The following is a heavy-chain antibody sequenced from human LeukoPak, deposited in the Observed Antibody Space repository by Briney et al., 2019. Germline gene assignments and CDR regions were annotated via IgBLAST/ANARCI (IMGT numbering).Heavy chain of an antibody. D-gene: IGHD1/OR15-1a*01. CDR2: MKGDGSLI. V-gene: IGHV3-7*01. Sequence: GGSLRLSCAASGFTFGSFWMSWVRQAPGRGLQWVASMKGDGSLIYYVDSVEGRFTISRHNARNSLYLQMNSLRAEDTAVYYCARLLGGATTYDYWGQGALVTVSS. CDR1: GFTFGSFW. CDR3: ARLLGGATTYDY. J-gene: IGHJ4*02.